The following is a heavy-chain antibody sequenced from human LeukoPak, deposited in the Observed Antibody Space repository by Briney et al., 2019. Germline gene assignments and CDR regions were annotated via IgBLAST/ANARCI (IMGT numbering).Heavy chain of an antibody. CDR2: IYTSGST. V-gene: IGHV4-61*02. Sequence: SQTLSLTCTVSGRSISSGSYYWSWIRQPAAKGLAWIGRIYTSGSTNYNPSPKSRVTISVDTSKNQFSLKLSSVTAADTAVYYCARNDGGLVDYWGQGTLVTVSS. CDR1: GRSISSGSYY. D-gene: IGHD4-23*01. CDR3: ARNDGGLVDY. J-gene: IGHJ4*02.